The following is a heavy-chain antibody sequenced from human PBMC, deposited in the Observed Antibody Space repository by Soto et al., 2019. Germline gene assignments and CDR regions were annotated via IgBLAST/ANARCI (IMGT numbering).Heavy chain of an antibody. J-gene: IGHJ6*03. Sequence: SLRLSCTASGFTFGDYAMSCFRQAPGKGLEWVGFIRSKAYGGTTEYAASVKGRFTISRDDSKSIAYLQMNSLKTEDTAVYYCTRDLNASIAVAGTGHYYYYYMDVWGKGTTVTVSS. V-gene: IGHV3-49*03. CDR3: TRDLNASIAVAGTGHYYYYYMDV. CDR2: IRSKAYGGTT. CDR1: GFTFGDYA. D-gene: IGHD6-19*01.